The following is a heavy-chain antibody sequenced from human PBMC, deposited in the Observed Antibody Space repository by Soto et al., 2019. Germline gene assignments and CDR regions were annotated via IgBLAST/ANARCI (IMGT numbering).Heavy chain of an antibody. D-gene: IGHD1-26*01. Sequence: ASVKVSCKASGFPFSSSAVQCVRPARGQRPECIGWIVVDXGDTKYTQMLPERVTITTDMSTTTVFMELSSLRSEDTAVYYFAADPYFPRAQGGAYYHYGMDLWGHVTAITASS. CDR3: AADPYFPRAQGGAYYHYGMDL. CDR2: IVVDXGDT. J-gene: IGHJ6*01. V-gene: IGHV1-58*01. CDR1: GFPFSSSA.